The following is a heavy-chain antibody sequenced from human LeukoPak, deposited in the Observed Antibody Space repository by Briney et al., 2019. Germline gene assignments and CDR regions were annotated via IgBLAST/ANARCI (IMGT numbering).Heavy chain of an antibody. CDR3: ARVDYGDYLWYFDY. CDR2: INWNGGST. D-gene: IGHD4-17*01. CDR1: GFTFDDYG. Sequence: GGSLRLSCAASGFTFDDYGMSWGRQAPGKGLEWVSGINWNGGSTGYADSVKGRFTISRDNAKNSLYLQMNSLRAEDTALYYCARVDYGDYLWYFDYWGQGTLVTVSS. J-gene: IGHJ4*02. V-gene: IGHV3-20*04.